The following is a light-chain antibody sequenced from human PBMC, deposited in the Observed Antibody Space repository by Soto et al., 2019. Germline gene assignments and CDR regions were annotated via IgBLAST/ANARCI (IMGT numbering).Light chain of an antibody. Sequence: HSPSTLSAPVGDRVTITCRASQSISSWLAWYQQKPGKAPKLLIYDASSLESGVPSRFSGSGSGAEFTLTISSLQPDDFATYYCQHYNSYSEAFGQGTKVDI. V-gene: IGKV1-5*01. CDR2: DAS. CDR3: QHYNSYSEA. J-gene: IGKJ1*01. CDR1: QSISSW.